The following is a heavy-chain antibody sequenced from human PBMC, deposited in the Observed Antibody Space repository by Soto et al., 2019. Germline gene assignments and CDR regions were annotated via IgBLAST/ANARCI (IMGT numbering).Heavy chain of an antibody. D-gene: IGHD2-15*01. CDR1: GFTFSSYA. CDR2: ISYDGSNK. V-gene: IGHV3-30-3*01. J-gene: IGHJ4*02. CDR3: ARDVYCSGGSCYSLAVDY. Sequence: QVQLVESGGGVVQPGRSLRLSCAASGFTFSSYAMHWVRQAPGKGLEWVAVISYDGSNKYYADSVKGRFTISRDNSKNTLYLQMNSLRAEDTAVYYCARDVYCSGGSCYSLAVDYWGQGTLVTVSS.